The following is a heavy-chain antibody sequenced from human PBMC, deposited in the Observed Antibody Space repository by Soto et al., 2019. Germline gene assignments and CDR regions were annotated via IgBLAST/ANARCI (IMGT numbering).Heavy chain of an antibody. J-gene: IGHJ4*02. V-gene: IGHV3-23*01. D-gene: IGHD1-26*01. CDR3: ARRGSGSYYDY. CDR1: GFTFSSYA. Sequence: GGSLRLSCAASGFTFSSYAMRWVRQAPVKGLEWVSAISGSGGSTYYADSVKGRFTISRDNSKNTLYLQMNSPRAEDTAVYYCARRGSGSYYDYWGQGTLVTVSS. CDR2: ISGSGGST.